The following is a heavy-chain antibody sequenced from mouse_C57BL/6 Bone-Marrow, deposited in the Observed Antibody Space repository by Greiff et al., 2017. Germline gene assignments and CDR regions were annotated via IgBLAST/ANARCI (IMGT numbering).Heavy chain of an antibody. CDR1: GFTFSSYG. V-gene: IGHV5-6*01. Sequence: EVQLVESGGDLVKPGGSLKLSCAASGFTFSSYGMSWVRQTPDKRLEWVATISSGGSYTYYPDSVKGRFTISRDNAKNTLYLQMSSLKSEDTAMYYCARHSLTGFDYGGQGTTLTVSS. CDR3: ARHSLTGFDY. D-gene: IGHD4-1*01. J-gene: IGHJ2*01. CDR2: ISSGGSYT.